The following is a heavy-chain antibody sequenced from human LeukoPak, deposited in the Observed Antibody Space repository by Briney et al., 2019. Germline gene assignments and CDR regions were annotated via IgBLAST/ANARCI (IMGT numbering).Heavy chain of an antibody. D-gene: IGHD6-13*01. CDR3: AAGGSWYYNY. J-gene: IGHJ4*02. V-gene: IGHV3-74*01. Sequence: SGGSLRLSCAASGFTFTSYWMHWVRQAPGKGPVWVSRINSDGSSTSYADSVKGRFTISRDNAKNSLYLQMDSLRAEDTAVYYCAAGGSWYYNYWGQGTLVTVSS. CDR1: GFTFTSYW. CDR2: INSDGSST.